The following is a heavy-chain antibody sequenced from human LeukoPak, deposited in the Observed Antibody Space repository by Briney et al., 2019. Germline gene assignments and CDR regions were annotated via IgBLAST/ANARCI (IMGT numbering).Heavy chain of an antibody. CDR1: GASISSNY. J-gene: IGHJ4*02. CDR2: IYYSGST. CDR3: AREGVVGATTPFDH. Sequence: SETLSLTCTVSGASISSNYWSWIRQPPGKGLEWIGHIYYSGSTNYNPYLKSRVTISVDTSKNLFSLKLSSVTAADTAVYYCAREGVVGATTPFDHWGQGTLVTVSS. D-gene: IGHD1-26*01. V-gene: IGHV4-59*12.